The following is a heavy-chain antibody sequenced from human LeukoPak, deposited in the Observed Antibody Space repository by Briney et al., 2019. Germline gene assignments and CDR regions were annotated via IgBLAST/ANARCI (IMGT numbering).Heavy chain of an antibody. CDR3: ATVVGDSSGFTSRVLGH. CDR1: GYTLTELS. CDR2: FDPEDGET. V-gene: IGHV1-24*01. Sequence: ASVKVSCKVSGYTLTELSMHWVRQAPGKGLEWMGGFDPEDGETIYAQKFQGRVTMTEDTSTDTAYMELSSLRSEDTAVYYCATVVGDSSGFTSRVLGHWGQGTLVTVSS. D-gene: IGHD3-22*01. J-gene: IGHJ4*02.